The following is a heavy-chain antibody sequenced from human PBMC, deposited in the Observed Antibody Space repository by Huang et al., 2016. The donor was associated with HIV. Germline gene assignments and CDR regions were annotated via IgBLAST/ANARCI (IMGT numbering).Heavy chain of an antibody. V-gene: IGHV4-39*02. CDR2: IDYSGST. CDR1: GGSIRSDNYY. J-gene: IGHJ4*02. CDR3: ARLPGSITMIRGVITDPY. D-gene: IGHD3-10*01. Sequence: QLQLQESGPGLVKPSETLSLTCTVSGGSIRSDNYYWGWIRQPPGKGLEWIGSIDYSGSTYYTPPLKRRVTITVDTSKNHFSLRMRSVTAADTAVYYCARLPGSITMIRGVITDPYWGQGTLVTVSS.